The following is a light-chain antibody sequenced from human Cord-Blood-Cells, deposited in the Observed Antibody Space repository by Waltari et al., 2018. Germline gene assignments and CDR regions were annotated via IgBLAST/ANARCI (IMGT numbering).Light chain of an antibody. J-gene: IGKJ1*01. CDR2: KAS. CDR3: QQYNSYTWT. Sequence: DIQMTQSPSTLSVSVGDRVTITCRASQSISSWLAWYQQKPGKVPKLLIYKASSLESGVPSRFSGSGSGTEFTLTISSLQPDDFATYYCQQYNSYTWTFGQGTKVEIK. CDR1: QSISSW. V-gene: IGKV1-5*03.